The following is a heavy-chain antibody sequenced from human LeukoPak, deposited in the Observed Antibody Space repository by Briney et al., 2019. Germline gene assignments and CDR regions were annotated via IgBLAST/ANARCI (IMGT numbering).Heavy chain of an antibody. CDR3: ARTGIAAALDP. Sequence: GGSLRLSCAASGFTVSSNYMSWVRQAPGKGLEWVSVIYSGGSTYYADSVKGRFTISRDNSENTLYLQMNSLRAEDTAAYYCARTGIAAALDPWGQGTLVTVSS. J-gene: IGHJ5*02. D-gene: IGHD6-13*01. CDR2: IYSGGST. CDR1: GFTVSSNY. V-gene: IGHV3-53*01.